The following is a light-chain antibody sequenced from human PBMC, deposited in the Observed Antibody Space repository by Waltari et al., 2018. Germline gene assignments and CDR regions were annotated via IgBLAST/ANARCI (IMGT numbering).Light chain of an antibody. V-gene: IGKV1-16*02. J-gene: IGKJ1*01. CDR1: QDIGTY. CDR3: QQYRAYPWT. Sequence: DIQMTQSPSSLSTFIGDRVTITCRASQDIGTYLVWFQQKPGRAPKSLIYSATTLQNGVPSKFSGSGSATHFNLTINSLQPEDFATYYCQQYRAYPWTFGQGTRLEFK. CDR2: SAT.